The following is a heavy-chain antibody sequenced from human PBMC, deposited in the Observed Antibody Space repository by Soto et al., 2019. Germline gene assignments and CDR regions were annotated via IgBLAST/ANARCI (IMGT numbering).Heavy chain of an antibody. CDR1: GGSFSGYY. CDR2: INHSGST. Sequence: ETLSLTCAVYGGSFSGYYWSWIRQPPGKGLEWIGEINHSGSTNYNPSLKSRVTISVDKSKNHFSLKLSSVTAADTAVYYCARSEATVLDYWGQGTLVTVSS. D-gene: IGHD4-17*01. CDR3: ARSEATVLDY. J-gene: IGHJ4*02. V-gene: IGHV4-34*01.